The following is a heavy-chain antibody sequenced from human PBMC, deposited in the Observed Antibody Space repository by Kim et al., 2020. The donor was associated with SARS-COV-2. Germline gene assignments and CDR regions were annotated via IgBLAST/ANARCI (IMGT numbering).Heavy chain of an antibody. Sequence: ASVKVSCKASGYTFTSYGISWVRQAPGQGLEWMGWISAYNGNTNYAQKLQGRVTMTTDTSTSTAYMELRSLRSDDTAVYYCARVHWMVPVNDAFDIWGQGTMVTVSS. CDR3: ARVHWMVPVNDAFDI. CDR2: ISAYNGNT. V-gene: IGHV1-18*01. D-gene: IGHD6-19*01. J-gene: IGHJ3*02. CDR1: GYTFTSYG.